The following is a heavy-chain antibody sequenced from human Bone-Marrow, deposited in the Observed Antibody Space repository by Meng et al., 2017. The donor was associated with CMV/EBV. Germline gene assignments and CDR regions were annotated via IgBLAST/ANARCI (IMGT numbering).Heavy chain of an antibody. CDR3: ARDLTKWYDFWSGYTSFPAD. CDR2: IYSGGST. J-gene: IGHJ4*02. CDR1: GFTVSSNY. Sequence: GESLKISCAASGFTVSSNYMSWVRQAPGKGLEWVSVIYSGGSTYYADSVKGRFTMSRDNSKNTVYLQMNSLRAEDTAVYYCARDLTKWYDFWSGYTSFPADWGQGTLVTVSS. V-gene: IGHV3-66*02. D-gene: IGHD3-3*01.